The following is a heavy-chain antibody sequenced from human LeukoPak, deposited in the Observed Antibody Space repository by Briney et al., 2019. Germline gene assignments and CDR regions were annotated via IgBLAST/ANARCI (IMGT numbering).Heavy chain of an antibody. V-gene: IGHV4-59*08. CDR3: ARRAIAAAGPYFDY. D-gene: IGHD6-13*01. CDR1: GGSISSYY. Sequence: PSETLSLTCTVSGGSISSYYWSWIRQPPGKGLEWIGYIYYSGSTNYNPSLKSRVTISVDTSKNQFSLKLSSVTAADTAVYYCARRAIAAAGPYFDYWGQGTLVTVSS. J-gene: IGHJ4*02. CDR2: IYYSGST.